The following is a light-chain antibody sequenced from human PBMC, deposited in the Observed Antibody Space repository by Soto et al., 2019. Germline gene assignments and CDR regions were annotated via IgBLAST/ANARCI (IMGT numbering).Light chain of an antibody. CDR2: AAS. CDR1: QTVGSF. CDR3: QQSYSIRSWT. J-gene: IGKJ1*01. V-gene: IGKV1-39*01. Sequence: DIQMTQSPPSLSASVGDRVTITCRASQTVGSFLNWYQQRPGRAPNLLIYAASNLPTGVPSRFSGSGSGTDFTLTINSLQPEDFGTYYCQQSYSIRSWTSGHGSKVDIK.